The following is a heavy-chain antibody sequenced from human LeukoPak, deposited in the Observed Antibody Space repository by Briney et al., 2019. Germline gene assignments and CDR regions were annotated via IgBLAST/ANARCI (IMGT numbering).Heavy chain of an antibody. D-gene: IGHD2-2*03. Sequence: PGGALRLSCAASGLTFSTSTFSWVRQAPGKGPEWVSAIDGGGTTYYAASAKGRFPISRDNSKDTLSLHMASQTAEDTAIYFCAKDGYCDSTSCQFDFWGQGTLVTVSS. J-gene: IGHJ4*02. CDR3: AKDGYCDSTSCQFDF. V-gene: IGHV3-23*01. CDR2: IDGGGTT. CDR1: GLTFSTST.